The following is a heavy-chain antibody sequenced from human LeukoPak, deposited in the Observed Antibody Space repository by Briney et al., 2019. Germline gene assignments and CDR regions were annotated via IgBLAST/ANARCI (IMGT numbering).Heavy chain of an antibody. CDR1: GFTFSNHG. V-gene: IGHV3-33*01. D-gene: IGHD3-10*01. Sequence: GRSLRLSCAASGFTFSNHGMHWVRQAPGKGLEWVAFIYYDGSNKYYADSEKGRFIFCGDTTKNLLFLQMSSLGAEDTVVYYCASDRANDYFDYWGQGTLVTVSS. CDR2: IYYDGSNK. J-gene: IGHJ4*02. CDR3: ASDRANDYFDY.